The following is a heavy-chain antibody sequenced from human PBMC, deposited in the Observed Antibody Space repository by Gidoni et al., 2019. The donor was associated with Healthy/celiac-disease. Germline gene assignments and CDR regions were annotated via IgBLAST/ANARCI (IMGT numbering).Heavy chain of an antibody. CDR1: GFTFDDYG. D-gene: IGHD1-26*01. V-gene: IGHV3-20*04. CDR3: ARAQGWEGGTVDY. J-gene: IGHJ4*02. Sequence: EVQLVESGGGVVRPEGPLKLSCADSGFTFDDYGMSWVRKAPGKGLGRVSCINWNGGITGYADSVKGRFTIYRDNAKNSLYLQMNSLRAEDTALYYCARAQGWEGGTVDYWGQGTLVTVSS. CDR2: INWNGGIT.